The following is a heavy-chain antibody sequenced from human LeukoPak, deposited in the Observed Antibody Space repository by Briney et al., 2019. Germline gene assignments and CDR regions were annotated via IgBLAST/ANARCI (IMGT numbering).Heavy chain of an antibody. Sequence: SVKVSCKASGCTFSRYAISWVRQAPGQGVECMGGIIPIFGTAIYAQKCESRVTITADESTSTADMELRSLRSEDTAVYDCARGRIAVAGMRYWFDPWGQGTLVTVSS. CDR2: IIPIFGTA. D-gene: IGHD6-19*01. CDR3: ARGRIAVAGMRYWFDP. V-gene: IGHV1-69*01. J-gene: IGHJ5*02. CDR1: GCTFSRYA.